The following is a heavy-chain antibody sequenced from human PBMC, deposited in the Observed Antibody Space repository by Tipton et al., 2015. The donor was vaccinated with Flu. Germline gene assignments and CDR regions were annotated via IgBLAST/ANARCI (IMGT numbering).Heavy chain of an antibody. CDR2: IYYSGIT. CDR3: ARGSGSGTFVIFDY. D-gene: IGHD3-10*01. Sequence: TLSLTCTVSDGSISSSNYYWGWIRQPPGMGLEWIGIIYYSGITSYNPSLKSRVTISEDTSKNQFSLTLNSVTAADAAVYYCARGSGSGTFVIFDYWGQGTLVAVSS. J-gene: IGHJ4*02. V-gene: IGHV4-39*07. CDR1: DGSISSSNYY.